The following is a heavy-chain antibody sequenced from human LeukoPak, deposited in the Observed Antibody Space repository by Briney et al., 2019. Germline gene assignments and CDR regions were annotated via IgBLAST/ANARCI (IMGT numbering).Heavy chain of an antibody. CDR1: GFTFTNYW. D-gene: IGHD2-15*01. J-gene: IGHJ4*02. Sequence: GGSLRLSCAASGFTFTNYWMSWVRQAPGKGLEWVANIKPDGSDKYYVDSVKGRFTISRDNTKNSLYLQMNSLRAGDTAVYYCATSGAAWWGRGTLVTVSS. CDR3: ATSGAAW. V-gene: IGHV3-7*01. CDR2: IKPDGSDK.